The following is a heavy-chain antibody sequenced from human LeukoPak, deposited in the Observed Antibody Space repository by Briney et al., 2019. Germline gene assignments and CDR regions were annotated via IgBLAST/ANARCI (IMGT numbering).Heavy chain of an antibody. Sequence: SETLSLICRVFGGSVLNHYWSWLRQSPGKGLEWIGYTYSNGRTNYNPSLKSRVNISVDTSENQFSLRLTSVTAADTAVYFCGRMWAAGVYYYYYMDVWGKGTTVSISS. CDR1: GGSVLNHY. J-gene: IGHJ6*03. CDR3: GRMWAAGVYYYYYMDV. CDR2: TYSNGRT. D-gene: IGHD6-13*01. V-gene: IGHV4-59*02.